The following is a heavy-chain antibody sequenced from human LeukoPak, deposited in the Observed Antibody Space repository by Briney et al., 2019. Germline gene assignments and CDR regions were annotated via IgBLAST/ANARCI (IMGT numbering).Heavy chain of an antibody. CDR1: GFTFSSYG. Sequence: GGSLRLSCAASGFTFSSYGMHWVRQAPGKGLEWVAVISYDGSNKYYADSVKGRFTISRDNSKNTLYLQMNSLRAEDTAVYYCATSPGTGDGGTLDYWGQGTLVTVSS. D-gene: IGHD7-27*01. CDR2: ISYDGSNK. CDR3: ATSPGTGDGGTLDY. V-gene: IGHV3-30*03. J-gene: IGHJ4*02.